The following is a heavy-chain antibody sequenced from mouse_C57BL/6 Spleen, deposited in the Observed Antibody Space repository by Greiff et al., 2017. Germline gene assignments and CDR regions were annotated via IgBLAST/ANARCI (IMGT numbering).Heavy chain of an antibody. CDR1: GYAFSSYW. V-gene: IGHV1-80*01. CDR2: IYPGDGDT. CDR3: ARKDYGSSHWYFDV. Sequence: QVQLQQSGAELVKPGASVKISCKASGYAFSSYWMNWVKQRPGKGLEWIGQIYPGDGDTNYNGKFKGKATLTADKSSSPAYMQLSSLTSEDSAVYFCARKDYGSSHWYFDVWGTGTTVTVSS. J-gene: IGHJ1*03. D-gene: IGHD1-1*01.